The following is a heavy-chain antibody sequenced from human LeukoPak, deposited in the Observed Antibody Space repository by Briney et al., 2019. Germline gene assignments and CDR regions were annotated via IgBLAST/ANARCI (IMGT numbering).Heavy chain of an antibody. CDR3: ARESVTTSYYYYYMDV. D-gene: IGHD4-17*01. J-gene: IGHJ6*03. CDR1: GGSISSYY. CDR2: IYTSGST. Sequence: SETLSLTCTVSGGSISSYYWSWIRQPAGKGLEWIGRIYTSGSTNYNPSLKSRVTMSVDTSKNQFSLKLSSLTAADTAVYYCARESVTTSYYYYYMDVWGKGTTVTISS. V-gene: IGHV4-4*07.